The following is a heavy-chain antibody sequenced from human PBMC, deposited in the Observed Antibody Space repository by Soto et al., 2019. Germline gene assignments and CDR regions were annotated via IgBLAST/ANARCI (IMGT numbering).Heavy chain of an antibody. CDR1: GCSLSTNP. Sequence: QVQLVQSGAEVKKPGSSVKVSCKTSGCSLSTNPISWVRQAPGQGLEWMGGTGSGTGPGNHAQKFQGRLTVTADKSTGTVYMELTNLSSEDTAVYYCARRDSGGFFRFFDSWGQGTLVTVSS. D-gene: IGHD2-15*01. J-gene: IGHJ4*02. CDR3: ARRDSGGFFRFFDS. V-gene: IGHV1-69*06. CDR2: TGSGTGPG.